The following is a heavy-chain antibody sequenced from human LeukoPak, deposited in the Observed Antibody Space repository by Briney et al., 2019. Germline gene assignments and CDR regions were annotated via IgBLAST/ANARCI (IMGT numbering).Heavy chain of an antibody. D-gene: IGHD3-10*01. J-gene: IGHJ4*02. V-gene: IGHV1-69*05. CDR3: ASYPLYGSGSYFDY. Sequence: GASVTVSCKASGGTFSSYAISWVRQAPGQGLEWMGGIIPIFGTANYAQKFQGRVTITTDESTSTAYMELSSLRSEDTAVYYCASYPLYGSGSYFDYWGQGTLVTVSS. CDR1: GGTFSSYA. CDR2: IIPIFGTA.